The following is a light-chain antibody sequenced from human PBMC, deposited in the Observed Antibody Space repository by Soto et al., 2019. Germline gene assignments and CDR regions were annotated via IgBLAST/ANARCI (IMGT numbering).Light chain of an antibody. CDR1: QGIGSY. CDR3: QQYNGWPIT. CDR2: AAS. V-gene: IGKV1-9*01. Sequence: IQLTQSPSSLSASVGDRVTIACRASQGIGSYLDWYQQRPGEAPKLLIFAASTLQSGVPSRFSGSGSGTDFTPTISSLQAEDFAVYYCQQYNGWPITFGQGTRLEIK. J-gene: IGKJ5*01.